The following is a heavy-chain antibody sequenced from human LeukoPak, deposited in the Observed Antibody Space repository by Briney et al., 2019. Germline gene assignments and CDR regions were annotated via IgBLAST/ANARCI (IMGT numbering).Heavy chain of an antibody. V-gene: IGHV4-59*01. D-gene: IGHD6-19*01. CDR3: ARDLSINAAVAKGYYYYGMDV. CDR1: GGSISSYY. J-gene: IGHJ6*02. CDR2: IYYSGST. Sequence: PSETLSLTCTVSGGSISSYYWSWIRQPPGRGLEWIGYIYYSGSTNYNPSLKSRVTISVDTSKNQFSLKLSSVTAADTAVYYCARDLSINAAVAKGYYYYGMDVWGQGTTVTVSS.